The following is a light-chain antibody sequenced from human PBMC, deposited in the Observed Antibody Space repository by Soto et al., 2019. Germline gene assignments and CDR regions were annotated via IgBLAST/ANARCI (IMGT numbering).Light chain of an antibody. CDR2: AAS. J-gene: IGKJ2*02. CDR1: QGIRSY. CDR3: QQLNSYQCT. Sequence: DIELTQSPSFLSASVGDRVTITCRASQGIRSYLAWYQQKPGKAPKLLIYAASTLQSGVPSRFSGSGSGTEFTLTISSLQPEDFATYYCQQLNSYQCTFAQGTKLEIK. V-gene: IGKV1-9*01.